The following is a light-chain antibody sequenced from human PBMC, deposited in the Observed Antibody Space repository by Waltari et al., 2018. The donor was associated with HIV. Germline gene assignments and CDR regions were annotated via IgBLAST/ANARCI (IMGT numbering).Light chain of an antibody. Sequence: QSVITQPPSASASPGQTVNTTCSGSSSNIGTNTVNWHQQLPGTAPKLLIYHNHQRPSGVPDRFSGSKSGTSASLAISGLQSEDEAAYYCAAWDVSLSGLWVFGGGTKLTVL. J-gene: IGLJ3*02. V-gene: IGLV1-44*01. CDR1: SSNIGTNT. CDR3: AAWDVSLSGLWV. CDR2: HNH.